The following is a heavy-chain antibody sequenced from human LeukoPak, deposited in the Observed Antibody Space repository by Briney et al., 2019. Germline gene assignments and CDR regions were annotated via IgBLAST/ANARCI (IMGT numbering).Heavy chain of an antibody. CDR1: GGSIISSY. Sequence: SETLSLTCSVSGGSIISSYWSWIRQPPGKGLEWIGYVYYGGSPTYNYNPSLKSRVTISVDTSKNQLSLRLSSLTAADTAVYFCATIAAAGPFDYWGQGALVTVSS. CDR2: VYYGGSPTY. J-gene: IGHJ4*01. V-gene: IGHV4-59*08. CDR3: ATIAAAGPFDY. D-gene: IGHD6-13*01.